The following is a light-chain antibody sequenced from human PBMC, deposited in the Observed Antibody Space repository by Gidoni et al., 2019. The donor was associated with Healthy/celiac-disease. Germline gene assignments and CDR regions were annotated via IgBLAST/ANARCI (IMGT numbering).Light chain of an antibody. Sequence: QSALAQPASVSGSPGQSITRSCTGTSSDVGSYNLVSWYQQHPGKAPNLMIYEVSKRPSGVSNRFSGSTSGTTASLTISGLQAEDGADYSCCSYAGRSTFVVFGGGTKLTVL. CDR2: EVS. CDR1: SSDVGSYNL. J-gene: IGLJ2*01. CDR3: CSYAGRSTFVV. V-gene: IGLV2-23*02.